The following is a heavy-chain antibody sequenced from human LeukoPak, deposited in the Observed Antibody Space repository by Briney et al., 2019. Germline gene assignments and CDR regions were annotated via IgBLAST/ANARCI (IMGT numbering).Heavy chain of an antibody. J-gene: IGHJ4*02. V-gene: IGHV4-59*01. CDR2: IYYSGST. CDR3: AGPYGSGSSDY. CDR1: GGSISSYY. D-gene: IGHD3-10*01. Sequence: SETLSLTCTVSGGSISSYYWSWIRQPPGKGLEWIGYIYYSGSTNYNPSLKSRVTISVDTSKNQFSPKLSSVTAADTAVYYCAGPYGSGSSDYWGQGTLVTVSS.